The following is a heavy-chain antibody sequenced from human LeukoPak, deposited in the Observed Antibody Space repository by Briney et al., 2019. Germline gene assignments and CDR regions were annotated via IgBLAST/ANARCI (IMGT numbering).Heavy chain of an antibody. CDR1: GYTFTSYD. CDR3: ARLWLWVGYYYGMDV. CDR2: MNPNSGNT. D-gene: IGHD2-21*01. V-gene: IGHV1-8*01. J-gene: IGHJ6*02. Sequence: ASVKVSCKASGYTFTSYDINWVRQATGQGLEWMGWMNPNSGNTGYAQKFQGRVTMTRNTSISTAYTELSSLRSEDTAVYYCARLWLWVGYYYGMDVWGQGTTVTVSS.